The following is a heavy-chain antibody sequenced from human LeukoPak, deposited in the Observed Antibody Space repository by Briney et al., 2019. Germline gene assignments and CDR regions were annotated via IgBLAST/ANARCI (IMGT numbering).Heavy chain of an antibody. CDR2: IRNKANSYTT. Sequence: GGSLRLSCAASGFTFSDHYMDWVRQAPGKGLEWVGRIRNKANSYTTEYAASVKGRFAISRDGSKNSLYLQMNSLKTEDTAVYYCANLRGYSGYDCPWGQGTLVTVSS. V-gene: IGHV3-72*01. CDR3: ANLRGYSGYDCP. J-gene: IGHJ5*02. D-gene: IGHD5-12*01. CDR1: GFTFSDHY.